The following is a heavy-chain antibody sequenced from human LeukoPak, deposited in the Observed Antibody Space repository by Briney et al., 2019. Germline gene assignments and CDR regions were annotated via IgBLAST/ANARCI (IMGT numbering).Heavy chain of an antibody. CDR2: IYHSGST. CDR1: GGSISSSNW. J-gene: IGHJ4*02. V-gene: IGHV4-4*02. CDR3: ARRSRDGDYYYFDY. Sequence: SETLSLTCAVSGGSISSSNWWSWVRQPPGKGLEWIGEIYHSGSTNYNPSLKSRVTISVDKSKNQFSLKLSSVSAADTAVYYCARRSRDGDYYYFDYWGQGTLVTVSS. D-gene: IGHD4-17*01.